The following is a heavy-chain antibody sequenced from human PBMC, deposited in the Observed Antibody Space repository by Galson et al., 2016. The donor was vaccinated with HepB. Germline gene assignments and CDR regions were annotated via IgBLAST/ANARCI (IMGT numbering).Heavy chain of an antibody. Sequence: SLRLSCAASGFTFSTFWMTWVRQAPGKGLEWVTNIKQDGSGKYYVDSVKGRFTISRDNAKNSVYLQMNSLRGDDTAVYYCMSYSDAWYSGFCGQGTLVAVSS. CDR3: MSYSDAWYSGF. CDR1: GFTFSTFW. J-gene: IGHJ4*02. V-gene: IGHV3-7*03. D-gene: IGHD6-13*01. CDR2: IKQDGSGK.